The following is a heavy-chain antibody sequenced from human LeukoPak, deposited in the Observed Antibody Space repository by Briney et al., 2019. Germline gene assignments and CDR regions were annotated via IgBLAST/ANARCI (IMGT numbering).Heavy chain of an antibody. D-gene: IGHD3-22*01. CDR2: ISHSGST. Sequence: SETLSLTCAVYGGSFSGYYWSWIRQPPGKGLEWIGEISHSGSTNYNPSLKSRVTISVDTSKNQFSLKLSSVTAADTAVYYCARGGDYYDSSGYYHFDYWGQGTLVTVSS. J-gene: IGHJ4*02. CDR3: ARGGDYYDSSGYYHFDY. CDR1: GGSFSGYY. V-gene: IGHV4-34*01.